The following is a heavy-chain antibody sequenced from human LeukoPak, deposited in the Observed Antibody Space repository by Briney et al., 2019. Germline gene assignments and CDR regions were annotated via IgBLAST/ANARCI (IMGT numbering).Heavy chain of an antibody. CDR1: GGSFSGYY. CDR3: ARAPYGGALDY. CDR2: INHSGST. J-gene: IGHJ4*02. Sequence: SETLSLTCPVYGGSFSGYYWIWIRQPPGKGLEWIGEINHSGSTNYNPSLKSRVTISLDTSKNQLSLRLSSVTAEDTAVYFCARAPYGGALDYWGQGTLVTVSS. V-gene: IGHV4-34*01. D-gene: IGHD4-23*01.